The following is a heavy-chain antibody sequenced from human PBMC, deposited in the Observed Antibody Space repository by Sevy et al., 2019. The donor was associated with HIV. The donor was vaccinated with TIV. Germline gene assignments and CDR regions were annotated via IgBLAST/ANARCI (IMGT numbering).Heavy chain of an antibody. CDR1: GGSITSLY. CDR2: IYYNGHI. V-gene: IGHV4-59*08. CDR3: AGENAWGRGYS. J-gene: IGHJ4*02. D-gene: IGHD1-26*01. Sequence: SETLSLTCTVSGGSITSLYWNWIRQPPGKGLEWIANIYYNGHINYNPALKSRLTFSLDTSKNQFSLRLCSVTAADTAMYYCAGENAWGRGYSWGQGTLVTVS.